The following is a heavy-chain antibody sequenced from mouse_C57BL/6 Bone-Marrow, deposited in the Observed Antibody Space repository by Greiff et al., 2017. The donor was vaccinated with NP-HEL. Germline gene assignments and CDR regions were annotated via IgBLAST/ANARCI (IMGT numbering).Heavy chain of an antibody. CDR2: IDPENGDT. Sequence: VQLKESGAELVRPGASVKLSCTASGFNIKDDYMHWVKQRPEQGLEWIGWIDPENGDTEYASKFQGKATITADTSSNTAYLQLSSLTSEDTAVYYWTRMVRRGYFDYWGQGTTLTVSS. V-gene: IGHV14-4*01. CDR1: GFNIKDDY. J-gene: IGHJ2*01. CDR3: TRMVRRGYFDY. D-gene: IGHD2-10*02.